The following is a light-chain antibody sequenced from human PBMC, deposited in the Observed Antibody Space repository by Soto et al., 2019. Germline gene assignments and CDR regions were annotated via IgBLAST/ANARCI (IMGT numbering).Light chain of an antibody. CDR3: LQYLSYPFI. Sequence: DIPMTQSPSSLSASVGDRVTITCRASQGIRNSLAWCQQKPGKVPKLLIYSSSDLQSGVPSRFSGRGSGTDFTLTISSLQPEDFATYYCLQYLSYPFIFGPGTKVEMK. J-gene: IGKJ3*01. V-gene: IGKV1-27*01. CDR2: SSS. CDR1: QGIRNS.